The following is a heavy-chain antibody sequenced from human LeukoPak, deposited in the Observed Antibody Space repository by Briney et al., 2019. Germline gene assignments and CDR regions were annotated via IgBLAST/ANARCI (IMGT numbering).Heavy chain of an antibody. CDR2: INSDGSST. D-gene: IGHD3-22*01. CDR3: ARVPPAYYDSSGPDGMDV. J-gene: IGHJ6*02. Sequence: GGSLRLSCVGSGFTFSRYWLNWVRQAPGKGLVWVSRINSDGSSTSYADSVKGRFTISRDNAKNTLYLQMNSLRAEDTAVYYCARVPPAYYDSSGPDGMDVWGQGTTVTVSS. V-gene: IGHV3-74*01. CDR1: GFTFSRYW.